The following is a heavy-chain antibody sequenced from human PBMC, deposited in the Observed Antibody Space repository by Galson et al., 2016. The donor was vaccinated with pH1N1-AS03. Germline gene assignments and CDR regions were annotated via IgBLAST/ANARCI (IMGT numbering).Heavy chain of an antibody. V-gene: IGHV1-46*01. Sequence: SCKASGYTFTNYFMHWVRQATGQGLEWMGVINPSGGTTRYAQKFQGRVTMTRDTSTTTVYMELSRLRSADTAVYYCARTPAEMATISVDYWGQGTLVTVSS. J-gene: IGHJ4*02. CDR1: GYTFTNYF. CDR3: ARTPAEMATISVDY. CDR2: INPSGGTT. D-gene: IGHD5-24*01.